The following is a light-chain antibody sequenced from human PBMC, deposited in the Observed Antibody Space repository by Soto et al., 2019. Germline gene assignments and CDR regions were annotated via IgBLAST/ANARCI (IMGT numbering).Light chain of an antibody. V-gene: IGLV2-11*01. CDR3: CSYAGSYTVV. J-gene: IGLJ2*01. CDR1: SSDVGGYHY. Sequence: QSALTQPRSVSGSPGQSVTISCTGTSSDVGGYHYVSWYQQHPGKAPKHMIYDVSKRPSGVPDRFSGSKSGNTASLTISGLQAEDEADYYCCSYAGSYTVVFGGGTKLTVL. CDR2: DVS.